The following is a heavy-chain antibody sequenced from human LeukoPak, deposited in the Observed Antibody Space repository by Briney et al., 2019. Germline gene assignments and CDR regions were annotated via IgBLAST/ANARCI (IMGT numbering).Heavy chain of an antibody. CDR1: GFTLRIYA. Sequence: GGSLRLSCAASGFTLRIYAMIGLRQAPGKGLEWGSAISGSGGSTYYADSVKGRFTISRDNSKNTLYLQMNSLRAEDTAVYYCAKPASIWGQGTMVTVSS. D-gene: IGHD2-2*01. CDR3: AKPASI. CDR2: ISGSGGST. V-gene: IGHV3-23*01. J-gene: IGHJ3*02.